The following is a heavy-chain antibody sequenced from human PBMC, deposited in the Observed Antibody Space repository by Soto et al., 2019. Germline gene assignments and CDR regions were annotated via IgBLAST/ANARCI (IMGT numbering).Heavy chain of an antibody. CDR1: GGSISSGDYY. J-gene: IGHJ5*02. CDR3: ARYLYIAARPKVRWFDP. Sequence: QVPLQESGPGLVKPSQTLSLTCTVSGGSISSGDYYWSWIRQHPGKGLAWIGYIYYSGSTYYNPSLKSRVTISVDTSTNQFSLKLSSVTAADTAVYYCARYLYIAARPKVRWFDPWGQGTLVTVSS. V-gene: IGHV4-30-4*01. D-gene: IGHD6-6*01. CDR2: IYYSGST.